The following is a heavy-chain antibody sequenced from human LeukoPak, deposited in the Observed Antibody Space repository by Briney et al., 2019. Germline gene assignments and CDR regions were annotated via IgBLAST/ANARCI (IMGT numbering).Heavy chain of an antibody. V-gene: IGHV3-7*04. J-gene: IGHJ4*02. CDR2: IKQDGSER. CDR1: GFTFSSYW. CDR3: ARETEMANLDY. D-gene: IGHD5-24*01. Sequence: GGSLRLSCTASGFTFSSYWMNWVRQAPGKGLEWVANIKQDGSERYYVDSVKGRFTISRNNAKKSLYLQMNSLRAEDTAVYYCARETEMANLDYWGQGTLVTVSS.